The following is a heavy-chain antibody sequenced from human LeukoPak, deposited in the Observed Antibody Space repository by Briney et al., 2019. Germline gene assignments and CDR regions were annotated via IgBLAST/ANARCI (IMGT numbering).Heavy chain of an antibody. CDR2: INHSGST. CDR1: GGSFSGYY. Sequence: PSETLSLTCAVYGGSFSGYYWSWIRQPPGKGLEWIGEINHSGSTNYNPSLKSRVTISVDTSKNQFSLKLSSVTAADTAVYYCARVRRDAYNYLDYWGQGTLVTVSS. D-gene: IGHD5-24*01. CDR3: ARVRRDAYNYLDY. V-gene: IGHV4-34*01. J-gene: IGHJ4*02.